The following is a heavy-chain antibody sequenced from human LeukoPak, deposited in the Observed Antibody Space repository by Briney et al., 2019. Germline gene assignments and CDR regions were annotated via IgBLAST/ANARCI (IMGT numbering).Heavy chain of an antibody. CDR3: ARDSGTTGEVKFDP. D-gene: IGHD3-10*01. J-gene: IGHJ5*02. V-gene: IGHV4-34*01. CDR1: GDSISSYY. CDR2: INHSGST. Sequence: SETLSLTCTVSGDSISSYYWSWIRQPPGKGLEWIGEINHSGSTNYNPSLKSRVTISVDTSKNQFSLKLSSVTAADTAVYYCARDSGTTGEVKFDPWGQGTLVTVSS.